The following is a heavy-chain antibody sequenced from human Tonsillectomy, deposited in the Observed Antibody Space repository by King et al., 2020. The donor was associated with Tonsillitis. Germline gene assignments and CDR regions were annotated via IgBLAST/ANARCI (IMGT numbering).Heavy chain of an antibody. CDR2: ISYDGSNK. CDR3: AKDGVGDCSVGTCYSSYGMDV. V-gene: IGHV3-30*18. J-gene: IGHJ6*02. Sequence: VQLVESGGGVVQPGRSLRLSCAASGFTFSSYGMHWVRPAPGKGLEWVAIISYDGSNKYYADSVKGRFTISRDNSKNTLYLQMNSLSAEDTAVYYCAKDGVGDCSVGTCYSSYGMDVWGQGTTVTVSS. D-gene: IGHD2-15*01. CDR1: GFTFSSYG.